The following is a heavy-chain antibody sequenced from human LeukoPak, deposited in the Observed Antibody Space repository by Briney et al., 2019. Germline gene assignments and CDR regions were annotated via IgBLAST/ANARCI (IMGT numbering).Heavy chain of an antibody. J-gene: IGHJ4*02. CDR1: GFAFSSYA. V-gene: IGHV3-23*01. D-gene: IGHD3-22*01. Sequence: GGSLRLSCAASGFAFSSYAMSWVRQAPGKGLEWVSAITDSGGSTYHADSVKGRFTISRDNAKDSLYLQMNSLRAEDTAVYYCAKDLVRYYYDSSGYPYYFDYWGQGTLVTVSS. CDR2: ITDSGGST. CDR3: AKDLVRYYYDSSGYPYYFDY.